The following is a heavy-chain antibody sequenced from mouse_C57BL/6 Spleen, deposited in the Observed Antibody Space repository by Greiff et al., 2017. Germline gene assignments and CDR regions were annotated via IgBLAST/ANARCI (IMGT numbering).Heavy chain of an antibody. CDR2: ISSGGDYI. CDR3: TGDGLGYYFDY. D-gene: IGHD2-3*01. CDR1: GFTFSSYA. J-gene: IGHJ2*01. V-gene: IGHV5-9-1*02. Sequence: EVKLVESGEGLVKPGGSLKLSCAATGFTFSSYAMSWVRQTPEKRLEWVAYISSGGDYIYYADTVQGRFTISRDNARNTLYLQMSSLKSEDTAMYYCTGDGLGYYFDYWGQGTTLTVSS.